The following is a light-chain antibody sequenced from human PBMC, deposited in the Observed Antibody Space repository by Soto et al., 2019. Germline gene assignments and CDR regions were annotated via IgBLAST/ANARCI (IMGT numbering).Light chain of an antibody. V-gene: IGKV3-20*01. J-gene: IGKJ1*01. CDR2: GAS. CDR3: QQYGSSPGT. Sequence: EIVLTQSPGALSLSPGERATLSCRASQSVSSSYLAWYHQKPGQAPRLLIYGASSRATGIPDRFSGSGSGTDFTLTISRLEPEDFAVYYCQQYGSSPGTFXQGTKVDIK. CDR1: QSVSSSY.